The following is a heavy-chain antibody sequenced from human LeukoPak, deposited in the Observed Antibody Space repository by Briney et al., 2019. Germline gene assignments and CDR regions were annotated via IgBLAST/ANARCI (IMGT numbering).Heavy chain of an antibody. CDR3: ARSSGYDLAYYYYYGMDV. V-gene: IGHV4-59*08. J-gene: IGHJ6*02. CDR1: GGSISSYY. Sequence: SETLSLTCTVSGGSISSYYWSWIRQPPGKGLEWIGYIYYSGNTNYNPSLKSRVTISVDTSKNQFSLELSSVTAADTAVYYCARSSGYDLAYYYYYGMDVWGQGTTVTVSS. D-gene: IGHD5-12*01. CDR2: IYYSGNT.